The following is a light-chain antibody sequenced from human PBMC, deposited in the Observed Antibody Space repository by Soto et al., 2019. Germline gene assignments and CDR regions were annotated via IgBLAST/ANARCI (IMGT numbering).Light chain of an antibody. CDR1: QNISVW. V-gene: IGKV1-5*01. Sequence: DIQMTQSPSTLSASVGDGVTITCRASQNISVWLAWYQQRPGKAPKFLIYDASSLETGVPSRFSGSGSGTEFTLTIRSLQPDDLAIYYCQQYDSSSPTFGQGTKLEIK. J-gene: IGKJ2*01. CDR3: QQYDSSSPT. CDR2: DAS.